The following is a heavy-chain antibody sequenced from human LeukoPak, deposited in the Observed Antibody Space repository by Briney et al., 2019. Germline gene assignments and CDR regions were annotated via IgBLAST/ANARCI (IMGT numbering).Heavy chain of an antibody. J-gene: IGHJ3*02. CDR1: GYTFTGYY. V-gene: IGHV1-2*02. CDR3: AREIYDFWSGYPFHDAFDI. D-gene: IGHD3-3*01. CDR2: INPNSGGT. Sequence: ASVKVSCKASGYTFTGYYMHWVRQAPGQGLEWMGWINPNSGGTNYAQKFQGRVTMTTDTSTSTAYMELRSLRSDDTAVYYCAREIYDFWSGYPFHDAFDIWGQGTMVTVSS.